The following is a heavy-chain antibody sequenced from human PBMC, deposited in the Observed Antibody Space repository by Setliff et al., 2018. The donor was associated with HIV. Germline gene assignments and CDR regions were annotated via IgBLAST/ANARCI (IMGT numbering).Heavy chain of an antibody. J-gene: IGHJ6*03. D-gene: IGHD4-17*01. V-gene: IGHV1-18*01. CDR3: ARVIDYGVLYWSYYMDV. Sequence: ASVKVSCKASGYTLTNYGIRWVRQAPGQGLEWMGWISADNGDTNYPQKLQGRVTMTTDTSTSTAYMELRSLRSDDTAVYYCARVIDYGVLYWSYYMDVWGKGTTVTVSS. CDR1: GYTLTNYG. CDR2: ISADNGDT.